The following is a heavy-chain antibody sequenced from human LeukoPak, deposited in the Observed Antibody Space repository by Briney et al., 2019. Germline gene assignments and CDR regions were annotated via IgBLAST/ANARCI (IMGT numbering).Heavy chain of an antibody. CDR3: AKDYDSSGY. J-gene: IGHJ4*02. D-gene: IGHD3-22*01. CDR2: ISGGGDAA. CDR1: GFTFNNYF. Sequence: GGSLTLSCAASGFTFNNYFMNWVRQAPGKGLEWVSAISGGGDAAYYADSVRGRFTIFRDNSKNTLYLQMNSLRAEDTAVYYCAKDYDSSGYWGQGTLVTVSS. V-gene: IGHV3-23*01.